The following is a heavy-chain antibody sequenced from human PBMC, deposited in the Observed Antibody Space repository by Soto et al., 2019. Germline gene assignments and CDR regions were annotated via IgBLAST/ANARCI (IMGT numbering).Heavy chain of an antibody. CDR3: ARDETQTFRSYASYYCALV. D-gene: IGHD3-16*01. CDR2: INTDGSST. CDR1: GFTFRSYW. Sequence: GGSLRLSGAVSGFTFRSYWMHWVRQAPGRGLAWVSRINTDGSSTSYADSVKGRFTISRDNAKNTLYLQMNSLRVEDTAVYYCARDETQTFRSYASYYCALVWRQGLTVT. V-gene: IGHV3-74*01. J-gene: IGHJ6*02.